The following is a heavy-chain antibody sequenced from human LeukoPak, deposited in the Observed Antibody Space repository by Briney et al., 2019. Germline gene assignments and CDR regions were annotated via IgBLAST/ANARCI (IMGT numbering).Heavy chain of an antibody. CDR1: GFTFSSYA. CDR3: AKSRYCSSTSCQIDY. Sequence: PGGSLRLSCAASGFTFSSYAMSWVRQAPGKGQEWVSVISGSGGTTYYADSVKGRFTISRDNSKNTLYLQMNSLRAEDTAVYYCAKSRYCSSTSCQIDYWGQGTLVTVSS. V-gene: IGHV3-23*01. CDR2: ISGSGGTT. J-gene: IGHJ4*02. D-gene: IGHD2-2*01.